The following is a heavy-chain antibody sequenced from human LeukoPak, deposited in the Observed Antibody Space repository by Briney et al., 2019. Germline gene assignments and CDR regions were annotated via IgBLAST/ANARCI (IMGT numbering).Heavy chain of an antibody. J-gene: IGHJ1*01. CDR2: IWHDGSNS. Sequence: GGSLRLSRAASGFSFSNLGMHWVRQAPGKGLEWVAIIWHDGSNSYYADSVKGRFTISRDNPKNTLSLQMNSLRVEDTAVYYCVRGEYSSSWHSEYFQYWGQGTLVTVSS. CDR3: VRGEYSSSWHSEYFQY. D-gene: IGHD6-13*01. CDR1: GFSFSNLG. V-gene: IGHV3-33*01.